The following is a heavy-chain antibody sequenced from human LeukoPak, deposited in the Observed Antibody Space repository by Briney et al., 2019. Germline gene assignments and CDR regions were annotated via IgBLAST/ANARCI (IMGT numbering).Heavy chain of an antibody. D-gene: IGHD3-10*01. J-gene: IGHJ3*02. V-gene: IGHV4-39*01. CDR1: GGSISSRSYY. Sequence: SETRSLTCTVYGGSISSRSYYWGWIRQSPGKGLEWIGSIYYSGNTNYNPSLKSRVTISVDTSKNQFSLKLSSVTAAGTVVYYCARHRLVQGVMDGFDIWGQGTVVTVSS. CDR2: IYYSGNT. CDR3: ARHRLVQGVMDGFDI.